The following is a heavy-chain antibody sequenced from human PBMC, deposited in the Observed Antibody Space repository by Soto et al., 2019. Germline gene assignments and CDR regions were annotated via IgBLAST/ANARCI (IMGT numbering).Heavy chain of an antibody. V-gene: IGHV4-61*08. CDR3: ERGTAYIDGWRTFDL. J-gene: IGHJ4*02. D-gene: IGHD2-2*01. CDR1: DDSFRGAEYY. CDR2: TYYNGDT. Sequence: ETLSLTCTVSDDSFRGAEYYWSWIRQPLGKGPEWIGYTYYNGDTKYNPALRSRVTMSEDTSKNQFSLRLSSVTAADTAVYFCERGTAYIDGWRTFDLWGRGIPVTVYS.